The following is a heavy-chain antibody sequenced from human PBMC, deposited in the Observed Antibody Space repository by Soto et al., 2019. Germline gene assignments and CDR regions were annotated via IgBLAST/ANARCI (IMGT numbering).Heavy chain of an antibody. J-gene: IGHJ6*02. CDR1: GDSVSSGGYY. CDR2: IYYSGST. CDR3: ARDLEWGRPNNGGYNYYGMDV. V-gene: IGHV4-61*03. Sequence: MPSETLSLTCTVSGDSVSSGGYYWSWIRQPPGKGLEWIGYIYYSGSTNYNPSLRSRVTISVDTSKNHFSLKLSSVTAADTAVYYCARDLEWGRPNNGGYNYYGMDVWGQGTTVTVSS. D-gene: IGHD3-16*01.